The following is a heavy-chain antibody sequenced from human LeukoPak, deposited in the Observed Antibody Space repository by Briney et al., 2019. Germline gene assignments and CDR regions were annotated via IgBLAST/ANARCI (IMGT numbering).Heavy chain of an antibody. CDR1: GFTFSSYC. V-gene: IGHV3-7*01. CDR3: ARGIWGRRDRYFDY. D-gene: IGHD3-16*01. Sequence: GGSLRLSCAASGFTFSSYCMSWVRQAPGKGLEWVANIKQGGSETYYVDSVKGRFTISRDNAKNSLFLQMNSLRAEDTAVYYCARGIWGRRDRYFDYWGQGTLVTVSS. J-gene: IGHJ4*02. CDR2: IKQGGSET.